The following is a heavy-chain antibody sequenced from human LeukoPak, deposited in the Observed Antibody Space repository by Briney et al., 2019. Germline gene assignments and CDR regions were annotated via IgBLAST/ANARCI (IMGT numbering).Heavy chain of an antibody. D-gene: IGHD1-26*01. J-gene: IGHJ4*02. CDR3: ARQDSGSYGVLDY. Sequence: ASVKVSCKASGGTFSSYAISWVRQAPGQGLEWMGGIIPIFGTANYAQKFQGRVTITADESTSTAYMELSSLRSEDTAVYYCARQDSGSYGVLDYWGQGTLVTVSS. CDR2: IIPIFGTA. V-gene: IGHV1-69*13. CDR1: GGTFSSYA.